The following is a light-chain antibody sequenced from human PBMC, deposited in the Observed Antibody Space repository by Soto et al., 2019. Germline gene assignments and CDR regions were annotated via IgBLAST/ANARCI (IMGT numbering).Light chain of an antibody. CDR2: DAS. CDR3: QQRSNWPRT. Sequence: EIVLTQSPATLSLSPGERATLSCRPSQSVSSYLAWYQQKPGQAPRLLIYDASNRATGIPARFSGSGSGTDLTLTISCLEPEDFAVYYWQQRSNWPRTFGGGTKVDIK. J-gene: IGKJ4*01. CDR1: QSVSSY. V-gene: IGKV3-11*01.